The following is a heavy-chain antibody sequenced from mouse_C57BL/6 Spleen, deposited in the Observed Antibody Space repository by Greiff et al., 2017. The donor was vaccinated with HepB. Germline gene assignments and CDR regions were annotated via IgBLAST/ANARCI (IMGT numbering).Heavy chain of an antibody. J-gene: IGHJ4*01. CDR1: GYSFTGYF. V-gene: IGHV1-20*01. D-gene: IGHD2-4*01. CDR3: AVYYDYGDDYAMDY. Sequence: DVKLVESGPELVKPGDSVKISCKASGYSFTGYFMNWVMQSHGKSLEWIGRINPYNGDTFYNQKFKGKATLTVDKSSSTAHMELRSLTSEDSAVYYCAVYYDYGDDYAMDYWGQGTSVTVSS. CDR2: INPYNGDT.